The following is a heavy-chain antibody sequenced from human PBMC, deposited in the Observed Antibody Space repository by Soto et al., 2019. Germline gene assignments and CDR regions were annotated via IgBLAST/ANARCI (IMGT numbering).Heavy chain of an antibody. Sequence: PGGSLRLSCTASGFTFGDYAMSWFRQAPGKGLEWVGFIRSKAYGGTTEYAASVKGRFTISRDDSKSIAYLQMNSLKTEDTAVYYCTREDAGGNYGNFGYYYYGMDVWGQGTTVTVSS. J-gene: IGHJ6*02. CDR3: TREDAGGNYGNFGYYYYGMDV. V-gene: IGHV3-49*03. D-gene: IGHD4-4*01. CDR1: GFTFGDYA. CDR2: IRSKAYGGTT.